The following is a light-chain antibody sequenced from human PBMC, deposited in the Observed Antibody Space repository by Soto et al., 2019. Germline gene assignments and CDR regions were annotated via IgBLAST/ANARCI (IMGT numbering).Light chain of an antibody. CDR1: QSISTY. Sequence: FHITHSPSSLSASVGDRVTHTFRSCQSISTYLNWYQQKAGLAPKLLIYAASSLQSGVPSRFSGSGSGTDFTLTISSLQPEDFATYYCQQTYSTPPTFGQGTKVDIK. CDR3: QQTYSTPPT. V-gene: IGKV1-39*01. CDR2: AAS. J-gene: IGKJ1*01.